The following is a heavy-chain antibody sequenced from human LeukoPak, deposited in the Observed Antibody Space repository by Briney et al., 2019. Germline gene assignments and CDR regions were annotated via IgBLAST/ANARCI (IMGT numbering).Heavy chain of an antibody. V-gene: IGHV3-30-3*01. CDR2: ISYDGSNK. CDR1: GFTFSSYA. J-gene: IGHJ6*02. CDR3: ARDRPPRIYGSGVYGMDV. D-gene: IGHD3-10*01. Sequence: GGSLRLSCAASGFTFSSYAMHWVRQAPGKGLEWVAVISYDGSNKYYADSVKGRFTISRDNSKNTLYLQMNSLRAEDTAVYYCARDRPPRIYGSGVYGMDVWGQGTTVTVSS.